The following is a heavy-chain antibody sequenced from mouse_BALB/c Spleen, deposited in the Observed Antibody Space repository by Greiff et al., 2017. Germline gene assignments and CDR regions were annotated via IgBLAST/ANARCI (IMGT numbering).Heavy chain of an antibody. CDR3: ARGDYGSSYYAMDY. CDR2: ISSGGST. J-gene: IGHJ4*01. V-gene: IGHV5-6-5*01. Sequence: DVKLVESGGGLVKPGGSLKLSCAASGFTFSSYAMSWVRQTPEKRLEWVASISSGGSTYYPDSVKGRFTISRDNARNILYLQMSSLRSEDTAMYYCARGDYGSSYYAMDYWGQGTSVTVSS. D-gene: IGHD1-1*01. CDR1: GFTFSSYA.